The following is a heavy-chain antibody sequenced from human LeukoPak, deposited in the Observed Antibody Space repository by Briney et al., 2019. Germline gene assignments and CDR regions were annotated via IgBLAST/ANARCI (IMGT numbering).Heavy chain of an antibody. J-gene: IGHJ4*02. D-gene: IGHD3-22*01. CDR3: ARDPYDSSGYHFDY. CDR2: ISYDGSNK. CDR1: GFTFSSYA. Sequence: GGSLRLSCAASGFTFSSYAMHWVRQAPGKGLEWVAVISYDGSNKYYADSVKGRFTICRDNSKNTLYLQMNSLRAEDTAVYYCARDPYDSSGYHFDYWGQGTLVTVSS. V-gene: IGHV3-30-3*01.